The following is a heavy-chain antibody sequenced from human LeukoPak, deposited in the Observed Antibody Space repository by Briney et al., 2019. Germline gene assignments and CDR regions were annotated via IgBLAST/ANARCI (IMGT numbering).Heavy chain of an antibody. CDR3: ARVPEDLNYFDY. Sequence: SVKVSCKASGGTFSSYAISWVRQAPGQGLEWMGGIIPIFGTANYAQKFQGRVTITADESTSTAYMELSSLRSEDTAVHYCARVPEDLNYFDYWGQGTLVTVSS. J-gene: IGHJ4*02. V-gene: IGHV1-69*13. CDR1: GGTFSSYA. CDR2: IIPIFGTA.